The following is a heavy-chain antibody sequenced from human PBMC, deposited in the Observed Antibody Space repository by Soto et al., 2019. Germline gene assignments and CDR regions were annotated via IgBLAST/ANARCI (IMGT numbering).Heavy chain of an antibody. D-gene: IGHD1-1*01. CDR1: GFTFSSYG. CDR3: VRDLGNDSDY. V-gene: IGHV3-33*01. CDR2: IWYDGTNE. Sequence: QVQLVESGGGVVQPGRSLGLSCAASGFTFSSYGMHWVRQAPGKGLEWLAIIWYDGTNEDYADSVKGRFTISRDNSKNTLYLQMNSPRTEDTAVYYCVRDLGNDSDYWGQGTLVTVSS. J-gene: IGHJ4*02.